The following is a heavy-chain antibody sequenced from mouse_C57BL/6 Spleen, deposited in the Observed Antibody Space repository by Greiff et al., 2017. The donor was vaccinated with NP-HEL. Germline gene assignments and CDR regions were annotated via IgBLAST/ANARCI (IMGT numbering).Heavy chain of an antibody. D-gene: IGHD2-2*01. J-gene: IGHJ3*01. V-gene: IGHV3-6*01. CDR1: GYSITSGYY. CDR3: ARAMAMVTTGFAY. Sequence: EVKLVESGPGLVKPSQSLSLTCSVTGYSITSGYYWNWIRQFPGNKLEWMGYISYDGSNNYNPSLKNRISITRDTSKNQFFLKLNSVTTEDTATYYCARAMAMVTTGFAYWGQGTLVTVSA. CDR2: ISYDGSN.